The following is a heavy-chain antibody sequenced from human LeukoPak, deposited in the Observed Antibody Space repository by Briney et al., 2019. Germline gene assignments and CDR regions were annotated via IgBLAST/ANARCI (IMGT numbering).Heavy chain of an antibody. CDR3: ASLTAMELQNWFDP. D-gene: IGHD5-18*01. CDR1: GGSFSGYY. Sequence: SETLSLTCAVYGGSFSGYYWSWIRQPPGKGLEWIGEINHSGSTNYNPSLKSRVTISVDTSKNQFSLKLSSVTAADTAVYYCASLTAMELQNWFDPWGQGTLVTVSS. CDR2: INHSGST. V-gene: IGHV4-34*01. J-gene: IGHJ5*02.